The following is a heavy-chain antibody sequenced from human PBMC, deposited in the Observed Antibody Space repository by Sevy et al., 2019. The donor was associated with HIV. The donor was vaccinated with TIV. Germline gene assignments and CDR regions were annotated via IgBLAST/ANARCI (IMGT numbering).Heavy chain of an antibody. CDR3: AITKDYYDNSDYPFDY. CDR1: GYTLSELS. Sequence: ASVKVSCKVFGYTLSELSMHWVRQTPGKGLEWMGSFDPEDGETIYSQKFQGRVAMTEDTSTDTAYMELRSLRSEDTAVFYCAITKDYYDNSDYPFDYWGQGTLVTVSS. CDR2: FDPEDGET. V-gene: IGHV1-24*01. J-gene: IGHJ4*02. D-gene: IGHD3-22*01.